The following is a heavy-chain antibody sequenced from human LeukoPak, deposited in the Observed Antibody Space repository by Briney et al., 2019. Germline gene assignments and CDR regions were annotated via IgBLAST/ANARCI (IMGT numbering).Heavy chain of an antibody. Sequence: ASVKVSCKTSGYTFTSYDINWVRQATGQGLEWMGGMDGNSGKTAYAQKFLGRVTITRNTSISTAYMELSSLRSEDTAVYYCARLYYYASSGYDALDIWGQGTLVTV. CDR2: MDGNSGKT. D-gene: IGHD3-22*01. CDR1: GYTFTSYD. V-gene: IGHV1-8*01. J-gene: IGHJ3*02. CDR3: ARLYYYASSGYDALDI.